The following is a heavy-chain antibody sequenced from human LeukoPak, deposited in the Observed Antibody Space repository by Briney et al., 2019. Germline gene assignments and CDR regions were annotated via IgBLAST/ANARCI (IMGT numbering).Heavy chain of an antibody. CDR3: ARESLAYYYDSSGYSFDY. D-gene: IGHD3-22*01. Sequence: GGSLRLSCAASGFTFSSYAMHWVRQAPGKGLEGVAVISYDGSNKYYADSVKGRFTISRDNSKNALYLQMNSLRAEDTAVYYCARESLAYYYDSSGYSFDYWGQGTLVTVSS. J-gene: IGHJ4*02. CDR1: GFTFSSYA. V-gene: IGHV3-30-3*01. CDR2: ISYDGSNK.